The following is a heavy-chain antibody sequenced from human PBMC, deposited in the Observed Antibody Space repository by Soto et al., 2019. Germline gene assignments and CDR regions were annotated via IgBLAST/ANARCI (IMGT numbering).Heavy chain of an antibody. J-gene: IGHJ4*02. CDR3: AREYSGYLDY. CDR1: GGSISSNY. Sequence: QVQLQEPGPGLVKPSETLSLTCTVSGGSISSNYWSWLRQLPGKGLEWIGYIYYSGGTNYNPSLKSRGNISVDTSKNQFYLKLGYVTAADNAVYYCAREYSGYLDYWGQGTLVTVSS. CDR2: IYYSGGT. V-gene: IGHV4-59*01. D-gene: IGHD5-12*01.